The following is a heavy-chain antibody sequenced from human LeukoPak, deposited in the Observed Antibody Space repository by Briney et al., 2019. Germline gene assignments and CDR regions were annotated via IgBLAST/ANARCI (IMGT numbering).Heavy chain of an antibody. CDR2: ISSSGSTI. CDR1: GFTFSDYY. D-gene: IGHD2-2*01. CDR3: ARGPRPMPTYCSSTSCTARRNWRFDY. Sequence: GGSLRLSCAASGFTFSDYYMSWIRQAPGKGLEWVSYISSSGSTIYYADSVKGRFTISRDNAKNSLCLQMNSLRAEDTAVYYCARGPRPMPTYCSSTSCTARRNWRFDYWGQGTLVTVSS. J-gene: IGHJ4*02. V-gene: IGHV3-11*04.